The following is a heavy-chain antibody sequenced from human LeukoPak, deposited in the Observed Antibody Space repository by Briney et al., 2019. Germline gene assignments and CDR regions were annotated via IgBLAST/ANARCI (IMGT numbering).Heavy chain of an antibody. V-gene: IGHV4-59*01. CDR2: IYYSGST. D-gene: IGHD3-3*01. Sequence: SETLSLTCTVSGGSISSYYWSWIRQPPGKGLEWIGYIYYSGSTNYNPSLKSRVTMSVDTSKNQFSLKLSSVTAADTAVYYCARLSVPGDYDFWSGYLGGYYFDYWGQGTLVTVSS. CDR1: GGSISSYY. J-gene: IGHJ4*02. CDR3: ARLSVPGDYDFWSGYLGGYYFDY.